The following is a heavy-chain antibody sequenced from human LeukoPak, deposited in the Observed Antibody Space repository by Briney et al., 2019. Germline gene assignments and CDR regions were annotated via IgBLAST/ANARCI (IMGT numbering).Heavy chain of an antibody. J-gene: IGHJ4*02. V-gene: IGHV3-7*01. CDR3: AREGGSGSYSDY. D-gene: IGHD3-10*01. CDR1: GFTFRSYW. CDR2: IKQDGSEK. Sequence: QPGGSLRLSCAVSGFTFRSYWMNWVRQAPGKGLEWVANIKQDGSEKYYVDSVKGRFTISRDNAKNSLYLQMNSLRAEDTAVYYCAREGGSGSYSDYWGQGTLVTVSS.